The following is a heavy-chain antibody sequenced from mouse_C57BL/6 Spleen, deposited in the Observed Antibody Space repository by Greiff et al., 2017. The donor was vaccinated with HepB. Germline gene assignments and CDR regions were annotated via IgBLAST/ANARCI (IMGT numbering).Heavy chain of an antibody. CDR2: ISYDGSN. V-gene: IGHV3-6*01. D-gene: IGHD1-1*01. J-gene: IGHJ2*01. CDR1: GYSITSGYY. Sequence: EVQLQQSGPGLVKPSQSLSLTCSVTGYSITSGYYWNWIRQFPGNKLEWMGYISYDGSNNYNPSLKNRISITRDPSKNQFFLKLNSVTTEDTATYYCARGITTVVATRYYFDYWGQGTTLTVSS. CDR3: ARGITTVVATRYYFDY.